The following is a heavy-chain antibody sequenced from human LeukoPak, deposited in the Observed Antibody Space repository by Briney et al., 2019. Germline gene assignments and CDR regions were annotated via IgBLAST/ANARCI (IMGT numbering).Heavy chain of an antibody. D-gene: IGHD2-2*01. CDR2: INDDSSDI. CDR1: GFTFSLYA. CDR3: ARDTFQPGLIDS. Sequence: HPGGSLRLSCAASGFTFSLYAMNWVRQAPGKGLEWVSHINDDSSDIHYAGSVRGRFTISRDDARKTLYLQLSSLRVEDTAVYYCARDTFQPGLIDSWGQGTLVTVSS. J-gene: IGHJ4*02. V-gene: IGHV3-48*04.